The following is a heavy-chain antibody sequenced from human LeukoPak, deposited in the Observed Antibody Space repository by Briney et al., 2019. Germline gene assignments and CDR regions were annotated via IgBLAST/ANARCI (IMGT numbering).Heavy chain of an antibody. CDR2: IYYSGAT. Sequence: SQTLSLTCTVSGGSISSGGYYWSWIRQPPGKGLEWIGYIYYSGATYYNPSLKSRVTISVDTSKNQFSLKLSSVTAADTAVYYCARLVEYGSSSFDSWGQGALVTVSS. D-gene: IGHD6-6*01. CDR3: ARLVEYGSSSFDS. J-gene: IGHJ4*02. CDR1: GGSISSGGYY. V-gene: IGHV4-30-2*03.